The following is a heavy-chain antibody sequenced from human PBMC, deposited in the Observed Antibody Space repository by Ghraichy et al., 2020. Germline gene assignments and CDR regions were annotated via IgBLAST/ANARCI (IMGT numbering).Heavy chain of an antibody. CDR1: GGSVSSGSYY. J-gene: IGHJ4*02. CDR2: IYYSGST. CDR3: ARDRRGYSYGSGLDY. V-gene: IGHV4-61*01. Sequence: SETLSLTCTVSGGSVSSGSYYWSWIRQPPGKGLEWIGYIYYSGSTNYNPSLKSRVTISVDTSKNQFSLKLSSVTAADTAVYYCARDRRGYSYGSGLDYWGQGTLVTVSS. D-gene: IGHD5-18*01.